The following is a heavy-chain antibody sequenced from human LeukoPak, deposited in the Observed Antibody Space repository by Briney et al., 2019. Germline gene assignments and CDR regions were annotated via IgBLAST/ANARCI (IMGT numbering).Heavy chain of an antibody. Sequence: GGSLRLSCAASGFTFGSYSMNWVCQAPGKGLEWVSSISSSSSYIYYADSVKGRFTISRDNAKNSLYLQMNSLRAEDTAVYYCARDQRCSGGSCYNWFDPWGQGTLVTVSS. CDR1: GFTFGSYS. CDR2: ISSSSSYI. CDR3: ARDQRCSGGSCYNWFDP. J-gene: IGHJ5*02. V-gene: IGHV3-21*01. D-gene: IGHD2-15*01.